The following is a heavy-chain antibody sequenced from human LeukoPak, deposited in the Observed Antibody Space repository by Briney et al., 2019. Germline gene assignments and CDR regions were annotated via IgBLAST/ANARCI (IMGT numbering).Heavy chain of an antibody. Sequence: SQTLSLTCAISGDSVSSNSAAWNWIWQSPSRGLEWLGRTYYRSKWYNDYAVSVKSRITINPDTSKNQFSLQLNSVTPEDTAVYYCARGWGSMVRGVIFQYYFDYWGQGTLVTVSS. V-gene: IGHV6-1*01. CDR3: ARGWGSMVRGVIFQYYFDY. J-gene: IGHJ4*02. CDR2: TYYRSKWYN. D-gene: IGHD3-10*01. CDR1: GDSVSSNSAA.